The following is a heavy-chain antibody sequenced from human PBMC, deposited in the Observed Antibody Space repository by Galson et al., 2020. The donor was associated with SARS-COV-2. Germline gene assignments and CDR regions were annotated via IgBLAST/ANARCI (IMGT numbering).Heavy chain of an antibody. CDR2: FDPEDGET. CDR3: ATGFAVAGIIATPAY. J-gene: IGHJ4*02. CDR1: GYTLTELS. Sequence: ASVKVSCKVSGYTLTELSMHWVRQAPGKGLEWMGGFDPEDGETIYAQKFQGRVTMTEDTSTDTAYMELSSLRSEDTAVYYCATGFAVAGIIATPAYWGQGTLFAVSS. V-gene: IGHV1-24*01. D-gene: IGHD6-19*01.